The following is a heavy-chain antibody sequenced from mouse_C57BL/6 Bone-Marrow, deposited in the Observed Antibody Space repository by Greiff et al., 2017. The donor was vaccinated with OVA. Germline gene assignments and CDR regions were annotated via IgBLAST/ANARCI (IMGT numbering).Heavy chain of an antibody. D-gene: IGHD2-4*01. CDR1: GFTFSDYY. CDR3: ARPCDYDEGYYYAMDY. CDR2: ISNGGGST. J-gene: IGHJ4*01. V-gene: IGHV5-12*01. Sequence: EVKVVESGGGLVQPGGSLKLSCAASGFTFSDYYMYWVRQTPEKRLEWVAYISNGGGSTYYPDTVKGRFTISRDNAKNTLYLQVSRLKSEDTAMYYCARPCDYDEGYYYAMDYWGQGTSVTVSA.